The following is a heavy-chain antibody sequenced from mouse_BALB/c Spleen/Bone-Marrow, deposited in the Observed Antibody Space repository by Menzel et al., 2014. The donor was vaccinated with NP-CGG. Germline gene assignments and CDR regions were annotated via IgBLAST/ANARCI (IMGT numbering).Heavy chain of an antibody. J-gene: IGHJ4*01. CDR2: ISSGSSNI. Sequence: EVQRVESGGGLVQPGGSRKLSCAASGFTFSSFGMHWVRQAPEKGLEWVAYISSGSSNIYYADTVKGRFTISRDNPKNTLCWQKCRVRSVSTAMYFCVKVGGNNPLSAFYYWGQRASDTVSS. CDR1: GFTFSSFG. CDR3: VKVGGNNPLSAFYY. D-gene: IGHD1-3*01. V-gene: IGHV5-17*02.